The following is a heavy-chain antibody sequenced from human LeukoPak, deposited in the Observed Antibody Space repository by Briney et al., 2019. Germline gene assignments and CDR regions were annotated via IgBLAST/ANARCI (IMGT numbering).Heavy chain of an antibody. D-gene: IGHD2-2*01. V-gene: IGHV3-23*01. CDR1: GFTVSSNY. J-gene: IGHJ6*02. CDR2: ISGSGGST. Sequence: PGGSLRLSCAASGFTVSSNYMSWVRQAPGKGLEWVSAISGSGGSTYYADSVKGRFTISRDNSKNTLYLQMNSLRAEDTAVYYCAKDRASTSFSQSGYYYGMDVWGQGTTVTVSS. CDR3: AKDRASTSFSQSGYYYGMDV.